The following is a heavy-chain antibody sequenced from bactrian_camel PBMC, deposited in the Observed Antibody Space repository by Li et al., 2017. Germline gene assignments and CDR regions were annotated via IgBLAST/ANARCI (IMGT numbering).Heavy chain of an antibody. V-gene: IGHV3-2*01. CDR3: AARSDIGLTSDWALPHTYNY. D-gene: IGHD6*01. CDR1: GHGYSWYC. J-gene: IGHJ4*01. CDR2: IFTDSGPT. Sequence: HVQLVESGGGSAQTGGSLRLSCADSGHGYSWYCMAWFRQAAGKEREAVAMIFTDSGPTFYNDSVKGRFTISRGKAENLVYLRMNSLKPEDTSMYYCAARSDIGLTSDWALPHTYNYWGQGTQVTVS.